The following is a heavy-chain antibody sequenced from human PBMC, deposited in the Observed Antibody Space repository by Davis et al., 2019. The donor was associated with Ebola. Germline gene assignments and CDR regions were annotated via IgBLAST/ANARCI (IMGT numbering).Heavy chain of an antibody. CDR3: ARDHPRDGYNVYWYFDL. J-gene: IGHJ2*01. CDR2: MCYSGIT. V-gene: IGHV4-59*01. D-gene: IGHD5-24*01. Sequence: MPSETLSLTCTVPGGSISSYYWSCSGKPPGKGLDGTGYMCYSGITNYNPSLKSRVTISVDTSKNQFSLKLTSVTAADTAVYYCARDHPRDGYNVYWYFDLWGRGTLVTVSS. CDR1: GGSISSYY.